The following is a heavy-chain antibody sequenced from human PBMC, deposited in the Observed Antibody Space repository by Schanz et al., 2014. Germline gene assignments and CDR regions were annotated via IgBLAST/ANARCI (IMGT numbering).Heavy chain of an antibody. Sequence: QVQLVQSGAEVKKPGASVKVSCTASGFNFNNYDINWVRQATGQGLEWMGWINTGSGDTKYSQNFQGRVTITTDTSTSTAYMELRSLRSDDTAVYYCARDAADFYDILTEEDYWGQGTLVTVSS. J-gene: IGHJ4*02. CDR3: ARDAADFYDILTEEDY. CDR1: GFNFNNYD. D-gene: IGHD3-9*01. CDR2: INTGSGDT. V-gene: IGHV1-18*04.